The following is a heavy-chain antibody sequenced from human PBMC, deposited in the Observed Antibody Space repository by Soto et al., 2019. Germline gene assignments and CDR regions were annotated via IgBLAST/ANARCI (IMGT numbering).Heavy chain of an antibody. CDR1: GYNFVAYY. V-gene: IGHV1-2*02. J-gene: IGHJ4*01. D-gene: IGHD5-18*01. CDR3: AEDREYGYCGYNFGY. CDR2: TNPSSGAT. Sequence: SVKVSCKASGYNFVAYYMHWVRQAPRQGQEWMASTNPSSGATKFAECFKCRVTMRSDTSISRFYMYVKRLNFADTAVSFCAEDREYGYCGYNFGYWGNGSLGTVS.